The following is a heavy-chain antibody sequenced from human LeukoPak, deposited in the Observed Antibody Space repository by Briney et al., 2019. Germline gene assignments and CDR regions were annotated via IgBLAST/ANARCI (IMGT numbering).Heavy chain of an antibody. Sequence: GGSLRLSCVVSGVTFSNYAMSWVRQAPGKRPDWVSTIDYSGSNTYYADSVKGRFTISRDNSKNTLYLQMNSLRAEDTAIYYCATYVRRLDFWGQGTLVTVSS. CDR3: ATYVRRLDF. CDR2: IDYSGSNT. V-gene: IGHV3-23*01. D-gene: IGHD3-10*02. J-gene: IGHJ4*02. CDR1: GVTFSNYA.